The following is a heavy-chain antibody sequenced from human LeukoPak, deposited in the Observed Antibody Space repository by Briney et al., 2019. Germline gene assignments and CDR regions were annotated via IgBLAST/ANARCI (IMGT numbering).Heavy chain of an antibody. D-gene: IGHD6-13*01. CDR2: IYTSGST. Sequence: SETLSLTCTVSGGSISSYYCSWIRQPAGKGLEWIVRIYTSGSTNYNPSLKSRVTMSVDTSKTQFSLKLSSVTAADTAVYYCASGSIAGPLYYFDYWGQGTLVTVAS. V-gene: IGHV4-4*07. CDR1: GGSISSYY. CDR3: ASGSIAGPLYYFDY. J-gene: IGHJ4*02.